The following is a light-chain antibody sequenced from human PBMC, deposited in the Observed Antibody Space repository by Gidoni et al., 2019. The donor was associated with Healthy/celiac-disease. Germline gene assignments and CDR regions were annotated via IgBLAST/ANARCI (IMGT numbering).Light chain of an antibody. Sequence: EIVLTQSPATLSLSPGDRATLSCRASQSVSSYLAWYQQKPGQAPRLLIYDASNRATGIPARFSGSGSGTDFTLTISSLEPEDFAVYYCQQRSNWPRGTFGGXTKVEIK. J-gene: IGKJ4*01. V-gene: IGKV3-11*01. CDR2: DAS. CDR1: QSVSSY. CDR3: QQRSNWPRGT.